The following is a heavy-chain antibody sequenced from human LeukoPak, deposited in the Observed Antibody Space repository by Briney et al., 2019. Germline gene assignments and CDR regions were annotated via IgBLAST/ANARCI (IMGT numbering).Heavy chain of an antibody. CDR2: ISSVGTTI. D-gene: IGHD4-17*01. CDR3: ARAVFYGAAYMDV. CDR1: GFTFSDYY. J-gene: IGHJ6*03. V-gene: IGHV3-11*04. Sequence: PGGSLRLSCAASGFTFSDYYMTWIRQAPGKGLEWVSYISSVGTTIVYADSVKGRFTISRDNAKNTLYLQMNSLRAEDTAVYYCARAVFYGAAYMDVWGKGTTVTVSS.